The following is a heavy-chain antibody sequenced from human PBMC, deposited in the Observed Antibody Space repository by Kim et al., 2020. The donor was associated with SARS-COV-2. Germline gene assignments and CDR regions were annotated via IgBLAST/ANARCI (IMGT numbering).Heavy chain of an antibody. V-gene: IGHV5-51*01. J-gene: IGHJ4*02. CDR3: ARHLTVYYFDY. CDR2: T. Sequence: TRYSPSFQGQVTISAATSISTANLQGSSLKASDTAMYYCARHLTVYYFDYWGQGTLVTVSS. D-gene: IGHD4-4*01.